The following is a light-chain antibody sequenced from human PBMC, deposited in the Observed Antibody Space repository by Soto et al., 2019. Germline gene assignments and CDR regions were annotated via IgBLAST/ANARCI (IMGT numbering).Light chain of an antibody. Sequence: DIQMTQPPSTLSASVGDRVTISCRASQTISGWLAWYQQKPGKAPKLLIYKASSLERGVPSRFSGSGSGTEFTLTISRLEPEDFAVYYCQEHASIFGQGTRLEIK. V-gene: IGKV1-5*03. CDR1: QTISGW. CDR3: QEHASI. J-gene: IGKJ5*01. CDR2: KAS.